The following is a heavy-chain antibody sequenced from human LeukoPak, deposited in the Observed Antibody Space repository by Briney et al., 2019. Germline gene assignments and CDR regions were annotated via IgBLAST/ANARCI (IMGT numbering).Heavy chain of an antibody. CDR1: GFTFSSYS. J-gene: IGHJ4*02. Sequence: GGSLRLSCAASGFTFSSYSMNWVRQAPGKGLEWVSSISSGSSYIYYADSVKGRFTISRDNAKNSLYLQMNSLRAEDTAVYYCARGGHCTGVGCSPTLFAYWGQGMLVTVSS. CDR3: ARGGHCTGVGCSPTLFAY. V-gene: IGHV3-21*01. CDR2: ISSGSSYI. D-gene: IGHD2-15*01.